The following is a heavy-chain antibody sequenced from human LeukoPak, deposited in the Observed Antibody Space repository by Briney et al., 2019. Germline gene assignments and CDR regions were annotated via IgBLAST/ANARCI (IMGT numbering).Heavy chain of an antibody. Sequence: SETLSLTCAVYGGSFSGYYWSWIRQPPGKGLEWIGEINHSGSTNYNPSLKSRVTISVDTSKNQFSLKLSSVTAADTAVYYCARHPSNYYYGMDVWGQGTTVTVSS. J-gene: IGHJ6*02. CDR1: GGSFSGYY. CDR2: INHSGST. CDR3: ARHPSNYYYGMDV. V-gene: IGHV4-34*01.